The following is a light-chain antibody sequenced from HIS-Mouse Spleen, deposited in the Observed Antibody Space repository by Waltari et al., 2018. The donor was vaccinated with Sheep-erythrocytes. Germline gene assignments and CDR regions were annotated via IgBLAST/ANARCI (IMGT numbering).Light chain of an antibody. CDR2: GAS. CDR3: QQYGSSPLFT. Sequence: EIVLTQSPGTLSLSPGERATLSCRASQSVSSSYLAGYQQKPGQAPRLLIYGASSRATGSPDRFSGSGSGTDFTLTISRLEPEDFAVYYCQQYGSSPLFTFGPGTKVDIK. V-gene: IGKV3-20*01. CDR1: QSVSSSY. J-gene: IGKJ3*01.